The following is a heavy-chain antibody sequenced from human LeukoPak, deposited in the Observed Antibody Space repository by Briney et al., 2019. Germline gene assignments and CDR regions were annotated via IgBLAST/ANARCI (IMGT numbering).Heavy chain of an antibody. CDR1: GFTFSSNG. CDR3: AKDRNTFDKYAFDI. CDR2: IQYDGSKK. D-gene: IGHD4-11*01. V-gene: IGHV3-30*02. Sequence: GGSLRLSCVASGFTFSSNGMHWVRQAPGKGLEWVTFIQYDGSKKYYADSVKGRLTISRDNSKNTLYLQMNSLRAEDTAVYYCAKDRNTFDKYAFDIWGQGTMVTVSS. J-gene: IGHJ3*02.